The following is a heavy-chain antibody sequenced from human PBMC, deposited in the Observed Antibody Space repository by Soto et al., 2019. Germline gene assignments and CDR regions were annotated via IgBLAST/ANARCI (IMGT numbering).Heavy chain of an antibody. CDR2: IYYSGST. J-gene: IGHJ4*02. D-gene: IGHD3-16*01. Sequence: TLSLTCAVSGVSISSGGCYWSCIRQHPGKGLEWIGYIYYSGSTYYNPSLKSRVTISVDTSKNQFSLKLSSVTAADTAVYYCARLGRFRRLFDYSGQVTLVTVSS. CDR3: ARLGRFRRLFDY. V-gene: IGHV4-31*11. CDR1: GVSISSGGCY.